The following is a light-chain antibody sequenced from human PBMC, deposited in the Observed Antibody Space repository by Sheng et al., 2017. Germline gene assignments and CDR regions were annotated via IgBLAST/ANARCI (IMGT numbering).Light chain of an antibody. J-gene: IGKJ3*01. CDR3: QLLDSHPPFT. CDR2: IAS. V-gene: IGKV1-9*01. CDR1: QGIENH. Sequence: IQVTQSPSSLSASVGDRVTITCRASQGIENHLAWYQQKPGKPPKLLIYIASTLRSGVPSRFSGSGSGTDFTLTISNLQPEDFATYYCQLLDSHPPFTFGQGTKVDIK.